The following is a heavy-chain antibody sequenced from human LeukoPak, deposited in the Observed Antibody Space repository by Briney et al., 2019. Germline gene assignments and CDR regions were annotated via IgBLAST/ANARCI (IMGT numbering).Heavy chain of an antibody. CDR3: ARDQYYDYVWGSYRYWSFDY. D-gene: IGHD3-16*02. V-gene: IGHV3-7*01. Sequence: TGGSLRLSCAVSGFTFSNYWMGWVRQAPGKGPEWVAHIKQDESEKDYVDSVKGGFTISRDNAKNSLYLQMNSMRDEDTAVYYCARDQYYDYVWGSYRYWSFDYWGQGTLVTVSS. J-gene: IGHJ4*02. CDR1: GFTFSNYW. CDR2: IKQDESEK.